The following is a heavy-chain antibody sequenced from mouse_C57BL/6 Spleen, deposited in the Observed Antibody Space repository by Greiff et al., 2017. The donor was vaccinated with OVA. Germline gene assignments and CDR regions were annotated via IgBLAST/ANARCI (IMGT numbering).Heavy chain of an antibody. CDR2: INPSTGGT. CDR1: GYSFTGYY. Sequence: EVQLVESGPELVKPGASVKISCKASGYSFTGYYMNWVKHSPEKSLEWIGEINPSTGGTTYTQQFKAKATLTVDKSSSTAYMQLKSLTSEDSAVYYCARRDYYGSSPGVFDVWGTGTTVTVSS. CDR3: ARRDYYGSSPGVFDV. J-gene: IGHJ1*03. V-gene: IGHV1-42*01. D-gene: IGHD1-1*01.